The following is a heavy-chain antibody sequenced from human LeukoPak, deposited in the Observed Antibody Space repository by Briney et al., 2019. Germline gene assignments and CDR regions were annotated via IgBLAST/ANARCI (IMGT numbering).Heavy chain of an antibody. J-gene: IGHJ4*02. CDR1: GYTFTGYY. V-gene: IGHV1-2*02. Sequence: ASVKVSCKASGYTFTGYYMHWVRQAPGQGLEWMGWINPNSGGTNYAQKFQGRGTMTRDTSISTAYMELSRLRSDDTAVYYCATTPYGSGSYRVYWGQGTLVTVSS. CDR3: ATTPYGSGSYRVY. D-gene: IGHD3-10*01. CDR2: INPNSGGT.